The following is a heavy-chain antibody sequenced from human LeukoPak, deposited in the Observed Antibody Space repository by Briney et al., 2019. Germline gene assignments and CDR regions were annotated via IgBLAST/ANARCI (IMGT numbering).Heavy chain of an antibody. CDR1: GFTFSSYG. J-gene: IGHJ4*02. D-gene: IGHD5-12*01. Sequence: GGSLRLSCAASGFTFSSYGMHWVRQAPGKGLEWVAVIWYDGSNKYYADSVKGRFTISRDNSKNTLYLQMNSLRAEDTAVYYCARPYSGYDFYFDYWGQGTLVTVSS. CDR3: ARPYSGYDFYFDY. V-gene: IGHV3-33*01. CDR2: IWYDGSNK.